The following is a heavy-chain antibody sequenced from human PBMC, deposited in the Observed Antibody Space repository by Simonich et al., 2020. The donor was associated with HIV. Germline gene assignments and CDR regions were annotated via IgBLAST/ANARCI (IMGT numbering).Heavy chain of an antibody. CDR1: GYTLTEFS. J-gene: IGHJ4*02. CDR3: ATTRHSSGFYGDY. D-gene: IGHD6-19*01. V-gene: IGHV1-24*01. Sequence: QVQLVQSGAEVKKPGASVKVSCKVSGYTLTEFSMHWVRQAPGKGLEWMVGFDPEYGEAIYAQKFQGRVTMTEDTSTETAYMELSSLRSEDTAVYYCATTRHSSGFYGDYWGQGTLVTVSS. CDR2: FDPEYGEA.